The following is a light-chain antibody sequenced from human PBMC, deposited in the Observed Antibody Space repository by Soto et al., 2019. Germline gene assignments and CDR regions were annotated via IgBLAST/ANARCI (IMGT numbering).Light chain of an antibody. J-gene: IGLJ3*02. Sequence: QSALTQPPSASGSPGQSVTISCTGTSRDVGGYHYVSWYQQYPGRAPKLMIYEVTQRPSGIPDRFSGSKSGNTASLTVSGLQAEEEADYYCSSYAASNTFSFVFGGGTKLTVL. CDR2: EVT. V-gene: IGLV2-8*01. CDR3: SSYAASNTFSFV. CDR1: SRDVGGYHY.